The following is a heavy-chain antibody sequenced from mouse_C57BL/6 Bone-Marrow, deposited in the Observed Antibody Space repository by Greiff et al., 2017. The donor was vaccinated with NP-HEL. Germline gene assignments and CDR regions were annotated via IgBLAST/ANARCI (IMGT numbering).Heavy chain of an antibody. CDR1: GFTFSSYG. CDR3: ARQGKQLRLPLDD. CDR2: ISSGGSYT. Sequence: EVQGVESGGDLVKPGGSLKLSCAASGFTFSSYGMSWVRQTPDKRLEWVATISSGGSYTYYPDSVKGRFTISRDNAKNTLYLQMSSLKSEDTAMYYCARQGKQLRLPLDDWGQGTTLTVSS. D-gene: IGHD3-2*02. V-gene: IGHV5-6*01. J-gene: IGHJ2*01.